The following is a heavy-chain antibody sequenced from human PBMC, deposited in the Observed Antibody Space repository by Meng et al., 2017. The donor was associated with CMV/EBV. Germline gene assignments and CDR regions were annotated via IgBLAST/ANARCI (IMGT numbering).Heavy chain of an antibody. Sequence: GGSLRLSCAASGFTFSSYEMNWVRQAPGKGLEWVSYISSSGSTIYYADSVKGRFTISRDNAKNSLYLQMNSLRAEETAVYYCAKDQLLFGGPNAYFDDWGQGTLVTVSS. V-gene: IGHV3-48*03. CDR3: AKDQLLFGGPNAYFDD. D-gene: IGHD3-16*01. J-gene: IGHJ4*02. CDR1: GFTFSSYE. CDR2: ISSSGSTI.